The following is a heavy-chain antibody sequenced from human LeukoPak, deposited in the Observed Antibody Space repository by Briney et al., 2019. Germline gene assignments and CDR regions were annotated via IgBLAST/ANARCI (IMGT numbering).Heavy chain of an antibody. CDR3: ARGGSGNWNAPFDY. D-gene: IGHD1-1*01. CDR1: EFTFSSFS. V-gene: IGHV3-21*01. Sequence: GGSLRLSCAASEFTFSSFSMNWVRQAPGKGLEWVSSIGSSSSYTYYADSVKGRFTISRDNAKNSLYLQMNSLRAEDTAIYYCARGGSGNWNAPFDYWGQGTLVTVSS. CDR2: IGSSSSYT. J-gene: IGHJ4*02.